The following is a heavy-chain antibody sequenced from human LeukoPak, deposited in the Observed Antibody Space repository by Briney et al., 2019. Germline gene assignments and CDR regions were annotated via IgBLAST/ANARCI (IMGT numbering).Heavy chain of an antibody. Sequence: GASLRLSCAASGFTFSSYEMNWVRQAPGKGLEWVSYISSSGSTTYYADSVKGRFTISRDNAKKSLYLQMNSLRAEDTALYYCARGDTETIHLDYWGQGSLVTVSS. V-gene: IGHV3-48*03. CDR2: ISSSGSTT. CDR3: ARGDTETIHLDY. J-gene: IGHJ4*02. D-gene: IGHD5-18*01. CDR1: GFTFSSYE.